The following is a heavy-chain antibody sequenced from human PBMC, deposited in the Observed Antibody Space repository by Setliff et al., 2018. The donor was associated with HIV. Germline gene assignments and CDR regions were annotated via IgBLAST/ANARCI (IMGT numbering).Heavy chain of an antibody. V-gene: IGHV3-23*01. Sequence: GGSLRLSCAASGYTFNNYAMSWVRQAPGKGLEWVSTVAGNAVNTYHADSVKGRFTISRDNSKNTLYLQINSLRAEDTAVYYCAKRGFVSAWYDEPVQFYYYMDVWGKGTTVTVSS. CDR2: VAGNAVNT. CDR1: GYTFNNYA. J-gene: IGHJ6*03. CDR3: AKRGFVSAWYDEPVQFYYYMDV. D-gene: IGHD6-19*01.